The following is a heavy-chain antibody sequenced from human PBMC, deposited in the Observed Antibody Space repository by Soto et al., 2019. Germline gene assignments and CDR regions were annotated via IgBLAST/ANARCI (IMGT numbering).Heavy chain of an antibody. Sequence: EVQLLESGGGLVQPGGSLRLSCAASGFTFGIYAMSWVRQAPGKGLEWVSSISGSGGSIYYAHSVKGRFTISRDKTKNTLDLQMNRLRAENTSVYHGERVAPEYSSSPLRFDFRGQGTLVTVSS. CDR2: ISGSGGSI. CDR1: GFTFGIYA. J-gene: IGHJ4*02. D-gene: IGHD6-6*01. V-gene: IGHV3-23*01. CDR3: ERVAPEYSSSPLRFDF.